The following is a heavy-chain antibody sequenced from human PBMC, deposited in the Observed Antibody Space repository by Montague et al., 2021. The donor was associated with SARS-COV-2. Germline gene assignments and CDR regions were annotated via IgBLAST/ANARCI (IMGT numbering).Heavy chain of an antibody. J-gene: IGHJ6*03. CDR2: IYYSGST. D-gene: IGHD4-23*01. CDR3: ASTYGGNLGYYYYYMDV. Sequence: TLSLTCTVSGGSISSGGYYWSWIRQHPGKGLEWIGYIYYSGSTYYNPSLKSRVTISVDTSKNQFSLKLSSVTAADTAVYYCASTYGGNLGYYYYYMDVWGNGTTVTVSS. V-gene: IGHV4-31*03. CDR1: GGSISSGGYY.